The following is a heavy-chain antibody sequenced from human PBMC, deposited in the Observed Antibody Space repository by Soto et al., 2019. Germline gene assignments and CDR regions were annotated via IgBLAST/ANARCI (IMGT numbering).Heavy chain of an antibody. D-gene: IGHD3-22*01. J-gene: IGHJ4*02. CDR3: ARDEEFYYDSSGYPLDY. V-gene: IGHV1-69*13. CDR2: IIPIFGTA. Sequence: SVKVSCKASGGTFSSYAISWVRQAPGQGLEWMGGIIPIFGTANYAQKFQGRVTITADESTSTAYMELSSLRSEDTAVYYCARDEEFYYDSSGYPLDYWGQGTLVT. CDR1: GGTFSSYA.